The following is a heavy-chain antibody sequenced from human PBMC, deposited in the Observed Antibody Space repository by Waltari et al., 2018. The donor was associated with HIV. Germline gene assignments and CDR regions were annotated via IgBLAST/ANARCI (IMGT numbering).Heavy chain of an antibody. Sequence: QLQLVLSGDEVTKPVSSVKASCTAPGGTFRTYFINRERQAPGQGLEVMERIIPIVGIANYAQKCQGRVTITADKCTTTAYMELSSLRSEDTAVYYCARDLWKPGIAGAGIDGFDPWGQGTLVTVSS. V-gene: IGHV1-69*04. CDR1: GGTFRTYF. CDR3: ARDLWKPGIAGAGIDGFDP. CDR2: IIPIVGIA. D-gene: IGHD6-19*01. J-gene: IGHJ5*02.